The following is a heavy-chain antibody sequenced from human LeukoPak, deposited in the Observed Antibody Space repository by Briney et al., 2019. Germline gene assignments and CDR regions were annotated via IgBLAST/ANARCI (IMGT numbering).Heavy chain of an antibody. CDR1: GGSISNYY. CDR2: IYYNGNT. D-gene: IGHD6-13*01. Sequence: SETLSLTCTVSGGSISNYYWSWIRQPPGKGLEWVGYIYYNGNTKYNPSLESRVTLSVDTSKNQFSLKLRSVTAADTALYYCARSWGQHLEDYYYYMDVWGKGTTVTVSS. V-gene: IGHV4-59*01. J-gene: IGHJ6*03. CDR3: ARSWGQHLEDYYYYMDV.